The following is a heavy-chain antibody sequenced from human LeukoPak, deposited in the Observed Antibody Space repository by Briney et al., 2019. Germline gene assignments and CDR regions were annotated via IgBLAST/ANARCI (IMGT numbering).Heavy chain of an antibody. D-gene: IGHD3-3*01. V-gene: IGHV3-30*02. Sequence: PGGSLRLSCAASGFTFSSYGMHWVRQAPGQGLEGVVFLRYDGSNKYYADSVKGRFTISRDNSKNTLCLQMNSLRAEDTAVYYCAKTYYDFWSSYYPFDPWGQGTLVTVSS. CDR2: LRYDGSNK. CDR1: GFTFSSYG. J-gene: IGHJ5*02. CDR3: AKTYYDFWSSYYPFDP.